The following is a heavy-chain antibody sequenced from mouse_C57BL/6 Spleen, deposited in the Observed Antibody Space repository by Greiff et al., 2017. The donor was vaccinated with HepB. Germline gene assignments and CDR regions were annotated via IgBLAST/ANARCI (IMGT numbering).Heavy chain of an antibody. J-gene: IGHJ3*01. CDR1: GYTFTTYP. Sequence: QVQLQQSGAELVKPGASVKMSCKASGYTFTTYPIEWMKQNHGKSLEWIGNFHPYNDDTKYNEKFKGKDTLTVEKSSSTVYLELSRLTSDDAAVYYCARRTTPDDGGFAYWGQGTLVTVSA. CDR3: ARRTTPDDGGFAY. D-gene: IGHD1-1*01. CDR2: FHPYNDDT. V-gene: IGHV1-47*01.